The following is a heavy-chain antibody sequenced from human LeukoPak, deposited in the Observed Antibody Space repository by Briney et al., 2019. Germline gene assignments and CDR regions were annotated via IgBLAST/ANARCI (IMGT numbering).Heavy chain of an antibody. J-gene: IGHJ4*02. CDR1: GDTFSTYS. V-gene: IGHV1-69*06. D-gene: IGHD6-6*01. CDR2: IIPIFGTA. Sequence: SVKVSCKASGDTFSTYSLSWVRQAPAQGLEWMGGIIPIFGTANYAQKFQGRVTITADKSTSTAYMELSSLRSEDTAVYYCARSRRIAARPGGGLLDYFDYWGQGTLVTVSS. CDR3: ARSRRIAARPGGGLLDYFDY.